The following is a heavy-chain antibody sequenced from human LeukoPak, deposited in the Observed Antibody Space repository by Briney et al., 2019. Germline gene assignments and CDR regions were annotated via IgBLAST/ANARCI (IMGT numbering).Heavy chain of an antibody. Sequence: ASVKVSCKASGYTLTGYFMHSVRQAPGQGLEWMGWINPNSGGTNYAQKFRGRVTMTRDTSISTAYMELSRLRSDDTAVYYCARGYVVLGGYYFDYWGQGTLVTVSS. V-gene: IGHV1-2*02. CDR2: INPNSGGT. CDR3: ARGYVVLGGYYFDY. J-gene: IGHJ4*02. D-gene: IGHD5-12*01. CDR1: GYTLTGYF.